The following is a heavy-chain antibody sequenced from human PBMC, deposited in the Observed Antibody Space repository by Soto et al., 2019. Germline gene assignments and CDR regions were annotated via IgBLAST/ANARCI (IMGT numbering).Heavy chain of an antibody. CDR2: ISSGSNYI. Sequence: GGSLRLSCAASGFTFSNYSMNWVRQAPGKGLEWVSSISSGSNYIYYADSLKGRFTISRDNAKNSLYLQMNSLRVEDTAVFYCARDRKYDDDLGGMDVWGQGTTVTVSS. CDR3: ARDRKYDDDLGGMDV. D-gene: IGHD1-1*01. J-gene: IGHJ6*02. V-gene: IGHV3-21*01. CDR1: GFTFSNYS.